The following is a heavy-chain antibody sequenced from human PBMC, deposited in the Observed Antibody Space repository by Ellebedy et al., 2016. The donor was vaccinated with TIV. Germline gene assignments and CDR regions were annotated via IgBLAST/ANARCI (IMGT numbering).Heavy chain of an antibody. V-gene: IGHV1-18*01. CDR3: ARGLSYGGSHY. Sequence: ASVKVFCKASGYTFINYGISWVRQAPGQGLEWMGWINPDNGNTDFAQNLQGRVTMTTDTSTSTAYMELWNLRSDDTAVYYCARGLSYGGSHYWGQGTLVTVSS. J-gene: IGHJ4*02. D-gene: IGHD4-23*01. CDR2: INPDNGNT. CDR1: GYTFINYG.